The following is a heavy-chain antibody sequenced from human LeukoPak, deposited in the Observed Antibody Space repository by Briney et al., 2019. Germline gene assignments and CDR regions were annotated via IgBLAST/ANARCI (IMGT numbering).Heavy chain of an antibody. Sequence: PGGSLRLSCAASGFTFDDYAMHWVRQAPGKGLEWVSGISWNSGSIGYADSVKGRFTISRDNAKNSLYLQMNSLRAEDTAVYYCANEEPLYDYVWGSYLDYWGQGTLVTVSS. CDR3: ANEEPLYDYVWGSYLDY. CDR1: GFTFDDYA. V-gene: IGHV3-9*01. CDR2: ISWNSGSI. J-gene: IGHJ4*02. D-gene: IGHD3-16*01.